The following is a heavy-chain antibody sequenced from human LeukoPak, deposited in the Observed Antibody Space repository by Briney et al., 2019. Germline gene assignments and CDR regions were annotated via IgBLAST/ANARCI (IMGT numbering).Heavy chain of an antibody. D-gene: IGHD5-24*01. J-gene: IGHJ4*02. CDR1: GGSISSYD. V-gene: IGHV4-59*01. Sequence: SETLSLTCTVSGGSISSYDWSWIRQPPGKGLEWIGYIYYSGNTNYNPSLKSRLTISVDTSKNQFSLKLSSVTAADTAVYYCARVGGATRSDYWGQGTLVTVSS. CDR2: IYYSGNT. CDR3: ARVGGATRSDY.